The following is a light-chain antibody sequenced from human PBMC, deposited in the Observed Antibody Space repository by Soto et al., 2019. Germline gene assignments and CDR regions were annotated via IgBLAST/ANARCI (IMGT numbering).Light chain of an antibody. CDR1: SSNIGATYD. Sequence: QSVLTQPPSVSGAPGQRVTISCTGSSSNIGATYDVQWYQQLPGTAPKLLIYGNSNRPSGVPDRFSGSKSGTSASLAITGLRADDEADYYCQSSDSCLSAHYDVGTG. J-gene: IGLJ1*01. CDR2: GNS. CDR3: QSSDSCLSAHYD. V-gene: IGLV1-40*01.